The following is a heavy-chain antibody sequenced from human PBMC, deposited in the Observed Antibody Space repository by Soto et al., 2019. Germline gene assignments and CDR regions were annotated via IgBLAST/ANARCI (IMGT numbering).Heavy chain of an antibody. V-gene: IGHV1-2*02. Sequence: QLVQSGAEVTKPGASVKVSCKTSGYNFSAHYIHWVRQPPGQGLEWMGWISPRRGEHHSEDKFQDRFTLSTETATTTAFMHLSGRRVNDSAVYYCAKGGGYGHGHWGQGTPIIVSS. J-gene: IGHJ4*02. CDR3: AKGGGYGHGH. D-gene: IGHD5-12*01. CDR1: GYNFSAHY. CDR2: ISPRRGEH.